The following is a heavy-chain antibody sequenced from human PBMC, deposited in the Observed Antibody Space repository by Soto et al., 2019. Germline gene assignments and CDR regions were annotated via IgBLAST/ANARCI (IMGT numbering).Heavy chain of an antibody. D-gene: IGHD7-27*01. Sequence: SETLSLTCTVSGGSISSYYWSWIRQPPGKGLEWIGYIYYSGSTNYNPSLKSRVTISVDTSKNRFSLKLSSVTAADTAVYYCARQQSWVEAYFDYWGQGTLVTVSS. CDR2: IYYSGST. V-gene: IGHV4-59*08. CDR3: ARQQSWVEAYFDY. J-gene: IGHJ4*02. CDR1: GGSISSYY.